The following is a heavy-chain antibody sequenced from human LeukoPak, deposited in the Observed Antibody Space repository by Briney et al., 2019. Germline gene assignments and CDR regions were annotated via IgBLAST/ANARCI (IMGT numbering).Heavy chain of an antibody. Sequence: ASVKVSCTASGYTFTGYYMHWVRQAPGQGLEWMGWINPNSGGTNYAQKFQGRVTMTRDTSISTAYMELSRLRSDDTAVYYCARDVGQYSSGWIPYYYYYMDVWGKGTTVTISS. D-gene: IGHD6-19*01. CDR3: ARDVGQYSSGWIPYYYYYMDV. J-gene: IGHJ6*03. CDR2: INPNSGGT. CDR1: GYTFTGYY. V-gene: IGHV1-2*02.